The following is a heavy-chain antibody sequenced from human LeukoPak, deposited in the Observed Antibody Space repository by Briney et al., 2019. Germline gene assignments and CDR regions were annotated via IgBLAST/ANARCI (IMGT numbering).Heavy chain of an antibody. CDR1: GYTFTSYY. J-gene: IGHJ3*02. D-gene: IGHD3-22*01. Sequence: ASVKVSRKASGYTFTSYYMHWVRQAPGQGLEWMGIINPSGGSTSYAQKFQGRVTMTRDTSTSTVYMELSSLRSEDTAVYYCARTDFYYDSSGYYYGLWGDDAFDIWGQGTMVTVSS. CDR2: INPSGGST. V-gene: IGHV1-46*01. CDR3: ARTDFYYDSSGYYYGLWGDDAFDI.